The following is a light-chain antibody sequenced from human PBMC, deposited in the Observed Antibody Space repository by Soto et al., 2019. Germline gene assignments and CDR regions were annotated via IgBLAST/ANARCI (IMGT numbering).Light chain of an antibody. J-gene: IGKJ5*01. CDR3: QHYAAAPIT. Sequence: TVLTQSPVTLSLSPGERATLSCRASQSVGGNVAWYQQKPDQAPKLLISGASSRAPGIPDRFSGSGSGADFTLSISRLEPEDFALYYCQHYAAAPITFGQGTRLDI. V-gene: IGKV3-20*01. CDR2: GAS. CDR1: QSVGGN.